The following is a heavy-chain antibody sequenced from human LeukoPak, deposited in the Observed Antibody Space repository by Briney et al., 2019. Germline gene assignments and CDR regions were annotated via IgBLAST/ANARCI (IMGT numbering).Heavy chain of an antibody. CDR1: GFTFSSYA. CDR3: AKDLWEYSSSSFDY. D-gene: IGHD6-6*01. Sequence: PGRSLRLSCAASGFTFSSYAMHWVRQAPGKGLEWVAVISYDGSNKYYADSVKGRFTISRDNSKNTLYLHMNSLRAEDTALYYCAKDLWEYSSSSFDYWGQGTLVTVSS. CDR2: ISYDGSNK. J-gene: IGHJ4*02. V-gene: IGHV3-30*07.